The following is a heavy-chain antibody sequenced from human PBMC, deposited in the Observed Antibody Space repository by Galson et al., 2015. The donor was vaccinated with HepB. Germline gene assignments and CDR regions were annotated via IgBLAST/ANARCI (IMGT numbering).Heavy chain of an antibody. CDR2: ISAYRGNT. D-gene: IGHD2-15*01. CDR1: GYTFTSNG. CDR3: ARDRSHSRDN. J-gene: IGHJ4*02. V-gene: IGHV1-18*04. Sequence: SVKVSCKASGYTFTSNGISWVRQAPGQGLEWKGWISAYRGNTYYAQNRQGRATLTTDTSTSTAYMVLRSLRPDDTAVNYCARDRSHSRDNWGQGTLVAGSS.